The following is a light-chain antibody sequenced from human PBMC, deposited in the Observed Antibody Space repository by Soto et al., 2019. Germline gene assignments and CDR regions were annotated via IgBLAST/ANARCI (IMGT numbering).Light chain of an antibody. CDR2: AAF. Sequence: DIQMTQSPSTLSASVGARVPITCRASQNIHNWMAWYHQKPGEAPKLLIYAAFSLQTGVPFTVSGSGSGTEFSLTISSLQPDDVGTYYCQHYHTFRLTFGWRTKVDIK. J-gene: IGKJ4*01. CDR3: QHYHTFRLT. V-gene: IGKV1-5*01. CDR1: QNIHNW.